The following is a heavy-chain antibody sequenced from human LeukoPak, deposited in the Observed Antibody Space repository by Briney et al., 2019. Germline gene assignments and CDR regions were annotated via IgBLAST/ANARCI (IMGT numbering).Heavy chain of an antibody. CDR3: AKDLGTNWNFLYYYYGMDV. CDR1: GFTFSSYG. D-gene: IGHD1-1*01. V-gene: IGHV3-30*18. CDR2: ISYDGSNK. Sequence: GGSLRLSCAASGFTFSSYGTHWVRQAPGKGLEWVAVISYDGSNKYYADSVKGRFTISRDNSKNTLYLQMNSLRAEDTAVYYCAKDLGTNWNFLYYYYGMDVWGQGTTVTVSS. J-gene: IGHJ6*02.